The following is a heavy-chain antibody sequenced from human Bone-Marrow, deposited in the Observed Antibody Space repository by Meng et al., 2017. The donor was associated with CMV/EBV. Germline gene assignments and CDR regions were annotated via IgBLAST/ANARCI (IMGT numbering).Heavy chain of an antibody. CDR2: VAHTGST. V-gene: IGHV4-34*01. Sequence: ESLKISCAASGFTFSSYSMNWVRQAPGKGLEWIGEVAHTGSTNYDSSLKSRVTMSVDTSKNQFSLKLTSVTAADTAVYYCARVGYYYGMDVWGPGTTVTVAS. CDR1: GFTFSSYS. J-gene: IGHJ6*02. CDR3: ARVGYYYGMDV.